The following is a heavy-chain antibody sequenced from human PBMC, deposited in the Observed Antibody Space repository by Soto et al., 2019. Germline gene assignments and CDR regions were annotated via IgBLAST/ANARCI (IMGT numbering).Heavy chain of an antibody. CDR1: GGSFSDFH. Sequence: QVQLQQWGAGLLKPSATLSLTCAVSGGSFSDFHWSWIRQTPGKGLEWIGAIHHRGNTNYNPSLRSRVSMAVDTSQNQFSLKMTSVTAADKDVEYCARTHYSMDVWDKGTTVTVSS. CDR3: ARTHYSMDV. V-gene: IGHV4-34*01. J-gene: IGHJ6*03. CDR2: IHHRGNT.